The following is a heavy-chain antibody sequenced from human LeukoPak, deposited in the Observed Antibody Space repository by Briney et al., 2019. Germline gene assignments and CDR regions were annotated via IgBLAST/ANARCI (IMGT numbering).Heavy chain of an antibody. CDR2: INSDGSST. V-gene: IGHV3-74*01. CDR1: GFTFSSCW. J-gene: IGHJ4*02. D-gene: IGHD1-7*01. CDR3: ARVTGTTMVDY. Sequence: GGSLRLSCAASGFTFSSCWMHWVRQAPGKGLVWVSRINSDGSSTSYADSVKGRFTISRDNAKNTLYLQMNSLRAEDTAVYYCARVTGTTMVDYWGQGTLVTVSS.